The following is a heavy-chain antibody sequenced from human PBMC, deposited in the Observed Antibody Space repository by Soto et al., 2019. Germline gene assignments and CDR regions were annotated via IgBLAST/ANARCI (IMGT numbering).Heavy chain of an antibody. V-gene: IGHV1-46*01. J-gene: IGHJ4*01. CDR3: ARYYDSSGPAFDY. CDR1: GYTFSDYY. Sequence: ASVKVSCKASGYTFSDYYIHWVRQAPGHGLDRMGIMNPPDVSTTYAQKIQGRVSMTIDTSTSTVYMEVSNRRSEGTAIYYCARYYDSSGPAFDYWGQ. D-gene: IGHD3-22*01. CDR2: MNPPDVST.